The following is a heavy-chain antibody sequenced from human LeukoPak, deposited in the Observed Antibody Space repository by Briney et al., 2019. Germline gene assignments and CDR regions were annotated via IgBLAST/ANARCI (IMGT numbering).Heavy chain of an antibody. D-gene: IGHD2-2*02. CDR3: AKDPHPRTRYRSSTSCYTLFDY. V-gene: IGHV3-23*01. CDR2: ISGSGGST. CDR1: GFTFSSYA. Sequence: QPGGSLRLSCAASGFTFSSYAMSWVRQAPGKGLEWVSAISGSGGSTYYADSVKGRFTISRDNSKNTLYLQMNSLRAEDTAVYYCAKDPHPRTRYRSSTSCYTLFDYWGQGTLATVSS. J-gene: IGHJ4*02.